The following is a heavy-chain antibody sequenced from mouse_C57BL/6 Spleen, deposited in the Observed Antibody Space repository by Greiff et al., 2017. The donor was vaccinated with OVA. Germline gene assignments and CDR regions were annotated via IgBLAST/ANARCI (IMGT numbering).Heavy chain of an antibody. D-gene: IGHD2-3*01. CDR3: ARRGYDGYYSFAY. J-gene: IGHJ3*01. Sequence: QVQLQQPGAELVRPGTSVKLSCKASGYTFTSYWMHWVKQRPGQGLEWIGVIDPSDSYTNYNQKFKGKATLTVDTSSSTAYMQLSSLTSEAAAGYYCARRGYDGYYSFAYWGQGTLVTVSA. V-gene: IGHV1-59*01. CDR1: GYTFTSYW. CDR2: IDPSDSYT.